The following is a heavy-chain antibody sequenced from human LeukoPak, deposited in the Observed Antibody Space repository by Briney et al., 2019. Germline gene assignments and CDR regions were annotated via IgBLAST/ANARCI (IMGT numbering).Heavy chain of an antibody. D-gene: IGHD2-21*02. CDR1: GASMSSYY. V-gene: IGHV4-59*01. J-gene: IGHJ4*02. CDR2: IYYSGNT. CDR3: ASGYRVTAFFEV. Sequence: PSETLSLTCNVSGASMSSYYWSWIRQPPGKGREWIGYIYYSGNTNYNSFLKSRAVISIDTSENQFSLKLSSVTNVDTAVYYCASGYRVTAFFEVWSRGTLVTVSP.